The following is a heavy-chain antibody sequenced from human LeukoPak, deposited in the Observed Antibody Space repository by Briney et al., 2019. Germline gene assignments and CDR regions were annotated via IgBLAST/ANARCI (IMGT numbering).Heavy chain of an antibody. CDR3: VKDQYSSSRYSVNAFDI. J-gene: IGHJ3*02. Sequence: GGSLRLSCAASGFTFSSYAMSWVRQAPGKRLEWVSAISGSGGSTYYADSVKGRFTISRDNSKNTLYLQMNSLRAEDTAVYSCVKDQYSSSRYSVNAFDIWGQGTKVTVSS. CDR2: ISGSGGST. V-gene: IGHV3-23*01. CDR1: GFTFSSYA. D-gene: IGHD6-13*01.